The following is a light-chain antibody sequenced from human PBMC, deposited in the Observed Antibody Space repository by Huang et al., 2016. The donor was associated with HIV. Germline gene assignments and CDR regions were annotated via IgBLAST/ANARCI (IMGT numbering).Light chain of an antibody. J-gene: IGKJ4*01. Sequence: DIQMTQSPSSVSASVGDRVTITCRASQGISTWLVWYQQKPGRAPKFLIYGASELQPGVPSRFSGSGSGTDFTLTISSLQPEDFATYYCQQAHTFPLTFGGGTKVEMK. V-gene: IGKV1D-12*01. CDR2: GAS. CDR1: QGISTW. CDR3: QQAHTFPLT.